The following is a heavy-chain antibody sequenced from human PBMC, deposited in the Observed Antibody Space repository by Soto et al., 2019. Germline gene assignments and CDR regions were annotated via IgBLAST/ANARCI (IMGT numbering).Heavy chain of an antibody. Sequence: QLQLQESGPGLVKPSETLSLTCTVSGGSISSSSYYWGWIRQPPGKGLEWIGSIYYSGSTYYNPSLKSRVTISVDTSKNQSSLTLSSVTAADTAVYYCARSRTTVVTLDYWGQGTLVTVSS. J-gene: IGHJ4*02. CDR2: IYYSGST. V-gene: IGHV4-39*01. CDR1: GGSISSSSYY. D-gene: IGHD4-17*01. CDR3: ARSRTTVVTLDY.